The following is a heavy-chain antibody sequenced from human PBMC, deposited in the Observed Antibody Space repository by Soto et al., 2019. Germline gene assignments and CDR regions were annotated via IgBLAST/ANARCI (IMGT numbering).Heavy chain of an antibody. V-gene: IGHV2-70*11. J-gene: IGHJ6*03. CDR1: GFSLSTSGMC. CDR3: ARINLMDSSGWYNYMDV. Sequence: SGPTLVNPTQTLTLTCTFSGFSLSTSGMCVSWIRQPPGKALEWLARIDWDDDKYYSTSLKTRLTISKDTSKNQVVLTMTNMDPVDTATYYCARINLMDSSGWYNYMDVWGKGTTVTVSS. D-gene: IGHD6-19*01. CDR2: IDWDDDK.